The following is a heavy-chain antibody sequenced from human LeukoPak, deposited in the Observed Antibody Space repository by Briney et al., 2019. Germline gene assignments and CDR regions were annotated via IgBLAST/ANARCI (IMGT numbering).Heavy chain of an antibody. D-gene: IGHD2-21*02. V-gene: IGHV1-2*02. J-gene: IGHJ3*02. Sequence: ASVKVSCKASGYTFTGYYMHWVRQAPGQRLEWMGWINPNSGGTNYAQKFQGRVTMTRDTSISTAYMELSRLRSDDTAVYYCARGIVVVTRGAFDIWGQGTMVTVSS. CDR2: INPNSGGT. CDR3: ARGIVVVTRGAFDI. CDR1: GYTFTGYY.